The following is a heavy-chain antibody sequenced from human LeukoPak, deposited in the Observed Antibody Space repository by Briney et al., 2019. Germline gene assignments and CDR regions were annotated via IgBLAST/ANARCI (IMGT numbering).Heavy chain of an antibody. CDR2: IRSKANSYAT. D-gene: IGHD2-2*02. V-gene: IGHV3-73*01. CDR3: TRLVVPAAIESIAAAGTGY. J-gene: IGHJ4*02. CDR1: GFTFSGSA. Sequence: GSLRLSCAASGFTFSGSAMHWVRQASGKGLEWVGRIRSKANSYATAYAASVKGRFTISRDDSKNTAYLQMNSLKTEDTAVYYCTRLVVPAAIESIAAAGTGYWGQGTLVTVSS.